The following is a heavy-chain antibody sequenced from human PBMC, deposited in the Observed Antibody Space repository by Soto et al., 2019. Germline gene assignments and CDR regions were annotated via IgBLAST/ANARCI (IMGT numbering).Heavy chain of an antibody. CDR1: GGSISSGNYY. CDR2: IYYSGST. J-gene: IGHJ4*02. D-gene: IGHD4-17*01. V-gene: IGHV4-30-4*01. Sequence: QVQLQESGPGLVKPSQTLSLTCTVSGGSISSGNYYWSWFRQPPGKGLEWIGYIYYSGSTSYNPSLKGRITASVDTSKNQFSLKLSSVTVADTAVYYCARGPTVTTDYWGQGTLVTVSS. CDR3: ARGPTVTTDY.